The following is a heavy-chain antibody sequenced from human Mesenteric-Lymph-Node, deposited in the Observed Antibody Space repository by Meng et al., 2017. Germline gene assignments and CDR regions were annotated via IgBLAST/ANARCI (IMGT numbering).Heavy chain of an antibody. CDR2: INSDASRT. CDR3: VRAQYDYWSDYSTYFDY. V-gene: IGHV3-74*01. CDR1: GFTFDNYW. Sequence: GESLKISCAASGFTFDNYWMHWVRQVPGNGLEWVSRINSDASRTVYADSVKGRFTISRDNAKEILYLQMNGLRAEDTGIYYCVRAQYDYWSDYSTYFDYWGQGARVTVSS. J-gene: IGHJ4*02. D-gene: IGHD3-3*01.